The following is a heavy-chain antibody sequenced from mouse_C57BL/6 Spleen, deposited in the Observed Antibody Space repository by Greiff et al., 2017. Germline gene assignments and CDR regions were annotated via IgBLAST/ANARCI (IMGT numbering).Heavy chain of an antibody. Sequence: VQLKQSGPELVKPGASVKISCKASGYSFTGYYMNWVKQSPEKSLEWIGEINPSTGGTTYNQKFKAKATLTVDKSSSTAYMQLKSLTSEDSAVYYCARGGLRRESAMDYWGQGTSVTVSS. D-gene: IGHD2-4*01. V-gene: IGHV1-42*01. CDR3: ARGGLRRESAMDY. CDR1: GYSFTGYY. CDR2: INPSTGGT. J-gene: IGHJ4*01.